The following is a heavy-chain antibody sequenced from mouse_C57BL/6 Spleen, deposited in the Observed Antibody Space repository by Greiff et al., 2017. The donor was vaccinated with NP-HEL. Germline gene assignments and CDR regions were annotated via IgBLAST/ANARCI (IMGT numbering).Heavy chain of an antibody. CDR1: GFTFSDYY. D-gene: IGHD2-4*01. J-gene: IGHJ4*01. Sequence: EVNVVESEGGLVQPGSSMKLSCTASGFTFSDYYMAWVRQVPEKGLEWVANINYDGSCTYYLDSLKSRFIISGDNAKNIRYLQMSSLKSEDTATYYCARYEYDPYYAMDYWGQGTSVTVSS. V-gene: IGHV5-16*01. CDR3: ARYEYDPYYAMDY. CDR2: INYDGSCT.